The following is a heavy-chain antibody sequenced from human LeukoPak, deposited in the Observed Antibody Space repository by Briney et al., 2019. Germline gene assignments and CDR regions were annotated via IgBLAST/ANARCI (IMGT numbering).Heavy chain of an antibody. J-gene: IGHJ4*02. D-gene: IGHD2-21*02. Sequence: KTSETLSLTCAVYGGSFSGYYWSWIRQPPGKGLEWIGEINHSGSTNYNPSLKSRVTISVDTSKNQFSLKLSSVTAADTAVYYCARFRPLSYCGGDCYSTYFDYWGQGTLVTVSS. V-gene: IGHV4-34*01. CDR2: INHSGST. CDR1: GGSFSGYY. CDR3: ARFRPLSYCGGDCYSTYFDY.